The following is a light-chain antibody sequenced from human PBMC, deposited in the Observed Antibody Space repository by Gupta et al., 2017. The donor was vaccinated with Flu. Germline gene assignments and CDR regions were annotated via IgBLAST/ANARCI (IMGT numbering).Light chain of an antibody. V-gene: IGKV3-20*01. J-gene: IGKJ5*01. CDR2: GSS. CDR3: QHYVDAHQGRFT. Sequence: EIVLTQSPGTLSLSPGGRVTLSCRASQRVSNSDFGWYQQKPGQAPRLLIYGSSIRATGSTDSCSGCGFGKDCTITISILEPEEPEVYYCQHYVDAHQGRFTFGQGTRLEI. CDR1: QRVSNSD.